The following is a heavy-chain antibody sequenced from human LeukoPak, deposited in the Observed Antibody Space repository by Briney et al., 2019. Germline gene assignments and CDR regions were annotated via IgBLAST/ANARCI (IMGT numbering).Heavy chain of an antibody. Sequence: SETLSLTCTVSGGSISSSSYYWGWLRQPPGKGREWIGSIYYSGSTYDNPSLKTRVTISEDTSKNQFSLKLTSVTAADTAVYFCTHITMPRGVDYWGQGTLVTVSS. CDR2: IYYSGST. J-gene: IGHJ4*02. V-gene: IGHV4-39*01. CDR3: THITMPRGVDY. D-gene: IGHD3-10*01. CDR1: GGSISSSSYY.